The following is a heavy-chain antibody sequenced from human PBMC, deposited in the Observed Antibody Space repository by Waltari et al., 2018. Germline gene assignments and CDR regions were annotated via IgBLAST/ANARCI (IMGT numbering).Heavy chain of an antibody. CDR3: ARGRTPAGYFDY. CDR2: ISYDGSNK. CDR1: GFTFSSYA. Sequence: QVQLVESGGGVVQPGRSLRLSCAASGFTFSSYAMHWVRQAPGKGLEWVSVISYDGSNKYYADSVKGRFTISRDNSKNTLYLQMNSLRAEDTAVYYCARGRTPAGYFDYWGQGTLVTVSS. J-gene: IGHJ4*02. V-gene: IGHV3-30-3*01.